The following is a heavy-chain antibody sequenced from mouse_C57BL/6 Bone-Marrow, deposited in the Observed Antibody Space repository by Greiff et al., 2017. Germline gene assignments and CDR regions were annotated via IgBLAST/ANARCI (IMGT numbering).Heavy chain of an antibody. CDR3: AFFYDYWFAY. J-gene: IGHJ3*01. CDR2: INPGSGGT. Sequence: QVQLQQSGAELVRPGTSVKVSCKASGYAFTNYLIEWVKQRPGQGLEWIGVINPGSGGTKYNEKFKGKATLTADKSSSTAYMQLSSLTSEDSAVYFCAFFYDYWFAYWGQGTLVTVSA. V-gene: IGHV1-54*01. D-gene: IGHD2-4*01. CDR1: GYAFTNYL.